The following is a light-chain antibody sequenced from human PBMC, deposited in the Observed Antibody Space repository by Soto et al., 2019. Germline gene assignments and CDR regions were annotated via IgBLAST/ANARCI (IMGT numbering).Light chain of an antibody. CDR1: RTVSNW. V-gene: IGKV1-5*03. CDR3: QQYNAYALT. J-gene: IGKJ5*01. Sequence: DSQMTPSPSTLSSSVGDRVTISCRASRTVSNWLAWYQHQPGRAPRLLISRASALESGVPPRFSGSGFGTEFTLTIDSLQPDEFGTYYCQQYNAYALTFGQGTRLEIK. CDR2: RAS.